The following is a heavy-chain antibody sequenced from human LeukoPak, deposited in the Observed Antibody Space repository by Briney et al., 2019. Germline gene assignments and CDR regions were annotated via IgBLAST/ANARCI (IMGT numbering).Heavy chain of an antibody. CDR1: GFTFSSYA. CDR2: ISYDGSNK. CDR3: ARGSGSFPPFL. V-gene: IGHV3-30-3*01. J-gene: IGHJ4*02. D-gene: IGHD3-10*01. Sequence: HTGRSLRLSCAASGFTFSSYAMHWVRQAPGKGLEWVAVISYDGSNKYYADSVKGRFTISRDNSKNTLYLQMNSLRAEDTAVYYCARGSGSFPPFLWGQGTLVTVSS.